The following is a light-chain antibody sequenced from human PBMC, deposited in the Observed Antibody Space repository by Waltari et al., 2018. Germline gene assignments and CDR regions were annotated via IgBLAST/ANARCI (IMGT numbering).Light chain of an antibody. CDR1: RTNIGAGYD. V-gene: IGLV1-40*01. CDR3: QSYDSTLSVLYV. CDR2: DTT. Sequence: QSVLTQPPSVSGAPGQRVTIPCTGSRTNIGAGYDVQWYQQLPGTAPKLIIYDTTNPPSGVPDRFSGSKSGASASLAITGLQPEDEADYFCQSYDSTLSVLYVFGTGTKVTVL. J-gene: IGLJ1*01.